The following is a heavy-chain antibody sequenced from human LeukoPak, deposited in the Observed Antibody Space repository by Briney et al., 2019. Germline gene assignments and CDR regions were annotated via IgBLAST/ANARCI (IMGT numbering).Heavy chain of an antibody. D-gene: IGHD3-22*01. CDR1: GYIFTSYG. CDR2: ISAYNGNT. Sequence: ASVKVSCKASGYIFTSYGISWVRQAPGQGLEWMGWISAYNGNTNYAQKLQGRVTMTTDTSTSTAYMELRSLRSDDTAVYYCARRRDYDSSGYYHNWFDPWGQGTLVAVSS. J-gene: IGHJ5*02. CDR3: ARRRDYDSSGYYHNWFDP. V-gene: IGHV1-18*01.